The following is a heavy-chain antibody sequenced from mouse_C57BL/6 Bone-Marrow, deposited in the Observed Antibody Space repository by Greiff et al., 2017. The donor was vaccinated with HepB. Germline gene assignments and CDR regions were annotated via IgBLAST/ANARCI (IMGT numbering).Heavy chain of an antibody. CDR3: ARGGGSSSLLGFDV. CDR2: IYPRSGNT. V-gene: IGHV1-81*01. Sequence: QVQLKQSGAELARPGASVKLSCKASGYTFTSYGISWVKQRTGQGLEWIGEIYPRSGNTYYNEKFKGKATLTADKSSSTAYMELRSLTSEDSAVYFCARGGGSSSLLGFDVWGTGTTVTVSS. D-gene: IGHD1-1*01. J-gene: IGHJ1*03. CDR1: GYTFTSYG.